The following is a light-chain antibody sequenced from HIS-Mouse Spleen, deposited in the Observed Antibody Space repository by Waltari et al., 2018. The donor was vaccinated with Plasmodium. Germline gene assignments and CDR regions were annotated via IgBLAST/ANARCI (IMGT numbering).Light chain of an antibody. J-gene: IGKJ3*01. Sequence: EIVITQSPATLSVSPGESAPLSCRASQSVSSNLAWYQQKPGQAPRLLIYGASTRATGIPARFSGSGSGTEFTLTISSLQSEDFAVYYCQQYNNWSFTFGPGTKVDIK. CDR3: QQYNNWSFT. V-gene: IGKV3-15*01. CDR1: QSVSSN. CDR2: GAS.